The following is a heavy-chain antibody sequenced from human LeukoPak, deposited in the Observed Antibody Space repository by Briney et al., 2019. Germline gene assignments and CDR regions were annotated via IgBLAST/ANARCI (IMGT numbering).Heavy chain of an antibody. CDR2: ISAYNGNT. V-gene: IGHV1-18*01. CDR1: GYTFTSYG. J-gene: IGHJ6*02. CDR3: ARGVCTNGICYGPYYYYGMDV. D-gene: IGHD2-8*01. Sequence: APVKVSCKAFGYTFTSYGISWVRQAPGQGLEWMGWISAYNGNTNYAQKLQGRVTMTTDTSTSTAYMELRSLRSDDTAVYYCARGVCTNGICYGPYYYYGMDVWGQETTVTVSS.